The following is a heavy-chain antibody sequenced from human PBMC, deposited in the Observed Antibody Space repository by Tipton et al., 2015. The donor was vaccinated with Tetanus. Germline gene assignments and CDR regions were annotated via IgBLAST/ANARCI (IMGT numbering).Heavy chain of an antibody. CDR2: IDPSDSYT. CDR1: GYSFTSYW. CDR3: ARHFSGGEGDNWFDP. D-gene: IGHD2-15*01. J-gene: IGHJ5*02. Sequence: QLVQSGAEVKKPGESLRISCKGPGYSFTSYWISWVRQMPGKGLEWMGRIDPSDSYTNYSPSFQGHVTISADKSISTAYLQWSSLKASDTAMYYCARHFSGGEGDNWFDPWGQGTLVTVSS. V-gene: IGHV5-10-1*01.